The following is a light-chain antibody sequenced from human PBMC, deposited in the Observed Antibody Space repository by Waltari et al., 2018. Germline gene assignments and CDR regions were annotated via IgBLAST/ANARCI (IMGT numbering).Light chain of an antibody. CDR2: DAS. Sequence: EIVLTQSPATLPLSPGERATLPCRASQRVSGCLAWHQQKPGPAPRLLIYDASNRATGIPARFSGSGSGTDFTLTISSLEPEDFAVYYCQQCSNWPPLTFGGGTKVEIK. J-gene: IGKJ4*01. CDR3: QQCSNWPPLT. CDR1: QRVSGC. V-gene: IGKV3-11*01.